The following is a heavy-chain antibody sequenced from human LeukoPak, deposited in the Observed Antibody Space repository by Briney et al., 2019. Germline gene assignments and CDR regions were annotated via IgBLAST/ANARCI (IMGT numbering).Heavy chain of an antibody. J-gene: IGHJ4*02. D-gene: IGHD3-16*01. CDR3: ARKGVSDLYYFDS. Sequence: SETLSLTCTVSGGSISSYYWTWIRQPPGKGLEWMGNIYYSGSTNYNSSLKSRVTISVDTSKNQISLKLRSVTAADTAVYYCARKGVSDLYYFDSWGQGTLVTVSS. V-gene: IGHV4-59*08. CDR1: GGSISSYY. CDR2: IYYSGST.